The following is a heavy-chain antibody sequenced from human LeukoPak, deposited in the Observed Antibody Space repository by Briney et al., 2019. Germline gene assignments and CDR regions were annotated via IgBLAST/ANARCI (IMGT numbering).Heavy chain of an antibody. D-gene: IGHD2-15*01. J-gene: IGHJ4*02. CDR1: GFTFNNYG. CDR2: IRYDGSNE. V-gene: IGHV3-30*02. Sequence: GGSLRLSCAASGFTFNNYGMHWVRQAPGKGLDWVSFIRYDGSNEYYADSVKGRFTISRDNSKNTLYLQMSSLRADDTAVYYCARGLGYCSGGSCYSRFDSWGQGTLVTVSS. CDR3: ARGLGYCSGGSCYSRFDS.